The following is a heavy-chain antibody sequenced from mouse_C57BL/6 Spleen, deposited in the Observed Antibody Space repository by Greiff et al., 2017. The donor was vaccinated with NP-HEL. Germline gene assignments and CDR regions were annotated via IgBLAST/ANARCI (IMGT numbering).Heavy chain of an antibody. CDR1: GYTFTSYW. Sequence: QVQLQQSGAELVKPGASVKMSCKASGYTFTSYWITWVKQRPGQGLEWIGDIYPGSGSTNYNEKFKSKATLTVDTSSSTAYMQLSSLTSEDSAVYYCARGGYYGSSLLYAMDYWGQGTSVTVSS. D-gene: IGHD1-1*01. V-gene: IGHV1-55*01. CDR2: IYPGSGST. CDR3: ARGGYYGSSLLYAMDY. J-gene: IGHJ4*01.